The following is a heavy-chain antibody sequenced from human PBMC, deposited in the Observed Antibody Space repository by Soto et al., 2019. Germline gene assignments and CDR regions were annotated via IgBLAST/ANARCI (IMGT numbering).Heavy chain of an antibody. CDR1: GFMFSGYA. D-gene: IGHD2-15*01. V-gene: IGHV3-23*01. CDR2: VSNSGTST. CDR3: VKDLAASGWFDP. Sequence: EVQLLESGGGLAQPGESLTLSCAASGFMFSGYAMSWVRQAPGKGLEWVSAVSNSGTSTSYADSVKGRFTISRDNSKNTLYLQMSSLGAEDTALYYCVKDLAASGWFDPWGQATLVIVSS. J-gene: IGHJ5*02.